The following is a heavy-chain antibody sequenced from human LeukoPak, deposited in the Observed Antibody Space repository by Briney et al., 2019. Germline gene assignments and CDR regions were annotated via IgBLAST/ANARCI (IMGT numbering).Heavy chain of an antibody. J-gene: IGHJ4*02. Sequence: PGGSLRLSCAASGITLSSYGMTWVRQAPGKGLEWVSYITSSGNTIYYANSVKGRFTISRDNAKNSLYLQMNSLRAEDTAVYYCARGSPGYWGQGTLVTVSS. CDR3: ARGSPGY. CDR1: GITLSSYG. CDR2: ITSSGNTI. V-gene: IGHV3-48*04.